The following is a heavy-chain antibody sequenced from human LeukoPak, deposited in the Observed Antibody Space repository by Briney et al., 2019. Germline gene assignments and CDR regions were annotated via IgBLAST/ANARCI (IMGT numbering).Heavy chain of an antibody. Sequence: SETLSLTCTVSGGSISSGDYYWSWIRQPPGKGLEWIGYIYYSGSTYYNPSLKSRVTISVDTSKNRFSLKLSSVTAADTAVYYCARVASSSSDDAFDIWGQGTMVTVSS. CDR1: GGSISSGDYY. D-gene: IGHD6-6*01. CDR3: ARVASSSSDDAFDI. J-gene: IGHJ3*02. CDR2: IYYSGST. V-gene: IGHV4-30-4*08.